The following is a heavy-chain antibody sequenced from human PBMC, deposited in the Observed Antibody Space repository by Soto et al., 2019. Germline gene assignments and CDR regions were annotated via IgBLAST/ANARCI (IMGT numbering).Heavy chain of an antibody. V-gene: IGHV3-23*01. CDR3: AKGVDLLRYFDWSYYYYYMDV. Sequence: EVQLLESGGGLVQPGGSLRLSCAASGFTFSSYAMSWVRQAPGKGLEWVSAISGSGGSTYYADSVKGRFTISRDNSKNTLYLQMNSLRAEDTAVYYCAKGVDLLRYFDWSYYYYYMDVWGKGTTVTVSS. D-gene: IGHD3-9*01. CDR1: GFTFSSYA. J-gene: IGHJ6*03. CDR2: ISGSGGST.